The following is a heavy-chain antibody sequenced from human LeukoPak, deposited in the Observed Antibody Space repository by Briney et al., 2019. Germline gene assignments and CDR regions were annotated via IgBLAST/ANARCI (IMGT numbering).Heavy chain of an antibody. CDR2: ISWNSGSI. CDR1: GFTVDDYA. CDR3: AKDMXAXXXXGXXXXYGXDV. J-gene: IGHJ6*02. Sequence: PGGSLRLSCAASGFTVDDYAMHWVRQAPGKGLEWVSGISWNSGSIGYADSVKGRFTISRDNAKNSLYLQMNSPRAEDTALYYCAKDMXAXXXXGXXXXYGXDVWGQG. V-gene: IGHV3-9*01.